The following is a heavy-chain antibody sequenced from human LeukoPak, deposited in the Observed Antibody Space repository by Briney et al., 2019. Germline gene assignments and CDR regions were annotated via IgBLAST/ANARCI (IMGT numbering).Heavy chain of an antibody. D-gene: IGHD6-6*01. Sequence: ASETLSLTCSVSGGSIAVNHYYWGWIRQPPGKGLEWIGSGLYTGNTYSNPSLRSRDTISVDTSKNEFSLKMNSVTAADTAVYYCAREHRSSKYFDSWGQGALMIVSS. CDR1: GGSIAVNHYY. CDR3: AREHRSSKYFDS. CDR2: GLYTGNT. V-gene: IGHV4-39*02. J-gene: IGHJ4*02.